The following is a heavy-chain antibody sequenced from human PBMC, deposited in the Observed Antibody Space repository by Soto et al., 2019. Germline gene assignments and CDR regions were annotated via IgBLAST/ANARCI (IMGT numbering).Heavy chain of an antibody. V-gene: IGHV4-30-2*01. J-gene: IGHJ4*02. CDR1: GGSVSGAGYS. CDR2: LYHSGTT. CDR3: ARRVGTWPFHLDY. Sequence: SETLSLTCAVSGGSVSGAGYSWSWIRQPPGGGLDWIGYLYHSGTTYYNPSLKTRLTMSWHSSNNQFSLTLNSVTASDTAIYYGARRVGTWPFHLDYWGQGNLVTVSS.